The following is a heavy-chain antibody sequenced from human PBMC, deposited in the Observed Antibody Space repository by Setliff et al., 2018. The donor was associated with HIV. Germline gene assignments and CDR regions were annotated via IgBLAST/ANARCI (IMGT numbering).Heavy chain of an antibody. CDR3: ARGIPGYRSSWHFDY. V-gene: IGHV1-8*02. CDR1: GYTFTSYD. J-gene: IGHJ4*02. CDR2: MNPKSGNT. D-gene: IGHD6-13*01. Sequence: ASVKVSCKASGYTFTSYDFNWVRQATGQGLEWMGWMNPKSGNTGYAQKFQGRVIMTRSTSKTTAYMELCSLRSQDTAVYYCARGIPGYRSSWHFDYWGQGTLVTVSS.